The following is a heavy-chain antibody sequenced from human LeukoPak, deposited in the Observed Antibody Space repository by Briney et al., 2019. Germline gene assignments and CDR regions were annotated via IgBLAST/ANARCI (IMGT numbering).Heavy chain of an antibody. CDR3: ARGYFWSGSRYGMDV. V-gene: IGHV4-61*02. Sequence: SQTLSLTCTVSGGSISSGSYYWSWIRQPAGKGLEWIGRIYTSGSTNYNPSLKSRVTISVDTSKNQFSLKLSSVTVADTAVYYCARGYFWSGSRYGMDVWGQGTTVTVSS. D-gene: IGHD3-3*01. CDR1: GGSISSGSYY. CDR2: IYTSGST. J-gene: IGHJ6*02.